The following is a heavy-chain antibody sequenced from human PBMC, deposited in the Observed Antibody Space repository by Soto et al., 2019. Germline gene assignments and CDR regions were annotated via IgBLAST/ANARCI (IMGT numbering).Heavy chain of an antibody. V-gene: IGHV1-8*01. CDR3: ARYCGSAARDFDL. Sequence: GASVQVSCKASGYTFTSYDLNWVRQAPGQGLEWMAWMNPYSGNTGYAKKYQGRVTVTRDTSLRTVYLDLRRLTFNDTAVYFCARYCGSAARDFDLWG. J-gene: IGHJ2*01. CDR2: MNPYSGNT. D-gene: IGHD6-19*01. CDR1: GYTFTSYD.